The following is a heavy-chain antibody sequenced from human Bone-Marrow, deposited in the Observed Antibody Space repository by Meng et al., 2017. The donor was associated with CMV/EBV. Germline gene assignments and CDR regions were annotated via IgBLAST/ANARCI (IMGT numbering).Heavy chain of an antibody. V-gene: IGHV1-69*05. CDR3: ARDSRGYCGGDCYLYV. J-gene: IGHJ6*02. Sequence: SVKVSCKASGGTFSSYAISWVRQAPGQGLEWMGGIIPIFGTANYAQKFQGRVTITTDESTSTAYMELSSLRSEDTAVYYCARDSRGYCGGDCYLYVWGQGTTVTASS. CDR1: GGTFSSYA. D-gene: IGHD2-21*01. CDR2: IIPIFGTA.